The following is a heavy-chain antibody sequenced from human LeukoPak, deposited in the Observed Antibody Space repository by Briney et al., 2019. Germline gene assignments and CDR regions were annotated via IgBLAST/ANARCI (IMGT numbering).Heavy chain of an antibody. CDR1: GYTLTELS. D-gene: IGHD3-10*01. V-gene: IGHV1-2*04. CDR2: INPNSGGT. CDR3: ATSQLWHFDY. Sequence: GASVKVSCKVSGYTLTELSMHWVRQAPGQGLEWMGWINPNSGGTNYAQKFQGWVTMTRDTSISTAYMELSRLRSDDTAVYYCATSQLWHFDYWGQGTLVTVSS. J-gene: IGHJ4*02.